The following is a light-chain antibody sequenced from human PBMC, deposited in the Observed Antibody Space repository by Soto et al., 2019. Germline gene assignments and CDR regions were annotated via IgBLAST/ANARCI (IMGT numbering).Light chain of an antibody. V-gene: IGKV3-20*01. J-gene: IGKJ2*01. CDR1: QKINTH. Sequence: EIVLTQSPGILSLSPGESATLSCRASQKINTHLAWYQQKPGQAPRLLIYDASNRATGIPDSFSGSGSGADFTLTISRLEPEDSAVYYCQHYGYSLPNTFGQGTKLEIK. CDR2: DAS. CDR3: QHYGYSLPNT.